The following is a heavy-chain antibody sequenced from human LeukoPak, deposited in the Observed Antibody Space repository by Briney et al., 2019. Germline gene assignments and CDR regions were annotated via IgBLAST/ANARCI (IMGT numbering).Heavy chain of an antibody. CDR3: ARGGDRGY. J-gene: IGHJ4*02. CDR2: INHSGST. V-gene: IGHV4-34*01. Sequence: PSAPLSLPCAVSGGSFSGYYWSWIRQPPGKGLEWIGEINHSGSTNYNPSLQSRVTISVDTSKNQFSLKLSSVTGADTAVYYCARGGDRGYWGQGTLVTVSS. CDR1: GGSFSGYY. D-gene: IGHD3-10*01.